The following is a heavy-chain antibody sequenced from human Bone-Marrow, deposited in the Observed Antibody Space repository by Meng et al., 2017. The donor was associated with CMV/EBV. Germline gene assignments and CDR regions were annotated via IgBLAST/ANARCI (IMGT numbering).Heavy chain of an antibody. V-gene: IGHV3-7*01. Sequence: GESLKISCAASGFTFSSYWMSWVRQAPGKGLEWVANIKQDGSEKYYVDSVKGRFTISRDNAKNSLYLQMNSLRAEDTAVYYCARDGGPVPAAYYYYYGMDVWGQGTMVTVSS. CDR3: ARDGGPVPAAYYYYYGMDV. J-gene: IGHJ6*02. CDR1: GFTFSSYW. CDR2: IKQDGSEK. D-gene: IGHD2-2*01.